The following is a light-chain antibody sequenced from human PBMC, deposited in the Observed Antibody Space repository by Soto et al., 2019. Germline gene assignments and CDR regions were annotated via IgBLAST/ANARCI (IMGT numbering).Light chain of an antibody. CDR2: ENK. V-gene: IGLV6-57*04. J-gene: IGLJ2*01. CDR3: QSNDADFVI. Sequence: NFMLTQSHSVSKTMGKTVTICCSPISGSIANNCVRWYHQRPGSAPPTLFYENKLRASGGAGRFSGFTDASSNSASLPILGLQTEDEADYYCQSNDADFVIFGGGSKVTVL. CDR1: SGSIANNC.